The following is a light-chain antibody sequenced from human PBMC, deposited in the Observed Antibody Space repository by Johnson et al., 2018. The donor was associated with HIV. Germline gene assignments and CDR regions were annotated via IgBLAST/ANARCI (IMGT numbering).Light chain of an antibody. J-gene: IGLJ1*01. CDR1: SSNIGNNY. CDR2: GNN. CDR3: GTWDSSLSADV. Sequence: QSVLTQPPSVSAAPGQKVTISCSGSSSNIGNNYVSWYQQFPGTAPKLLIYGNNKRPSGIPDRFSGSKSGTSATLDITGLQTGDEADYYCGTWDSSLSADVFGPGTKVTVL. V-gene: IGLV1-51*01.